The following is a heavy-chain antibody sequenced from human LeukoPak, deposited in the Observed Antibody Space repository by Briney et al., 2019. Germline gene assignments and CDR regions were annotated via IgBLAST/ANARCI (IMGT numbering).Heavy chain of an antibody. J-gene: IGHJ5*02. V-gene: IGHV4-4*07. CDR3: ARDPGLPAALTWTDNWFDP. CDR1: GGSISSYY. CDR2: IYTSGST. Sequence: PSETLSLTCTVSGGSISSYYWSWIRQPAGKGLEWIGRIYTSGSTNYNPSLKSRVTMSVDTSKNQFSLKLSSVTAADTAVYYCARDPGLPAALTWTDNWFDPWGQGTLVTVSS. D-gene: IGHD2-2*01.